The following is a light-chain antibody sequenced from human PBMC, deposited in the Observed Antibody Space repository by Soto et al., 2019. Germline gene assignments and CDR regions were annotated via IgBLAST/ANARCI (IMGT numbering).Light chain of an antibody. CDR2: AAY. J-gene: IGKJ2*01. CDR1: QSIGSY. Sequence: DIQMTQSPSSLSASVGDRITITCRASQSIGSYLNCYQRKPGRAPNLLIYAAYSLQSVVPPGFSGSGSGTDFTLPITGLRPEDFAPYYCQQTFSAALSFGQPTNLEI. V-gene: IGKV1-39*01. CDR3: QQTFSAALS.